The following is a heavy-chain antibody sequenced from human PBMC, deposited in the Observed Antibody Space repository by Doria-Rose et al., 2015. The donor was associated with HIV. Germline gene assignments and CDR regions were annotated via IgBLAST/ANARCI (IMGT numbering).Heavy chain of an antibody. CDR1: GGSISHYY. CDR2: IFYTGST. D-gene: IGHD1-26*01. CDR3: ARVLSGTYDY. V-gene: IGHV4-59*01. J-gene: IGHJ4*02. Sequence: QVQLHESGPGLVKPSETLSLTCSASGGSISHYYWNWIRQSPGKGLEYIADIFYTGSTNYSPTLKSRVTILIDTSKIKSSLRLSSVTAADTAVYYCARVLSGTYDYWGQGTLVTVSS.